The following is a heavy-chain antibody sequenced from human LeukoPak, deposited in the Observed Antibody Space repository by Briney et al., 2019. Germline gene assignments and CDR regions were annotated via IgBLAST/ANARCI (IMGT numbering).Heavy chain of an antibody. J-gene: IGHJ4*02. CDR3: ARWDGLFDY. CDR2: IYYSGST. D-gene: IGHD5-24*01. V-gene: IGHV4-59*01. Sequence: SETLSLTCTVSGGSISSYYWSWIRQPPGKGLEWIGYIYYSGSTNYNPSLKSRVTISVDTSKNQFSLKLSSVTAADTAVYYCARWDGLFDYWGQGTLVTVSS. CDR1: GGSISSYY.